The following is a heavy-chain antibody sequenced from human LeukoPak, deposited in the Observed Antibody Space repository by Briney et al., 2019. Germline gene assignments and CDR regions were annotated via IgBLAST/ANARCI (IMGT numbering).Heavy chain of an antibody. CDR2: IYYSGST. CDR1: GGSISSYC. D-gene: IGHD2-2*01. V-gene: IGHV4-59*08. Sequence: SETLSLTCTVSGGSISSYCWSWIRQPPGKGLEWIGYIYYSGSTNYNPSLKSRVTISVDTSKNQFSLKLSSVTAADTAVYYCARGSYDIVVVPAARSSFDPWGQGTLVTVSS. CDR3: ARGSYDIVVVPAARSSFDP. J-gene: IGHJ5*02.